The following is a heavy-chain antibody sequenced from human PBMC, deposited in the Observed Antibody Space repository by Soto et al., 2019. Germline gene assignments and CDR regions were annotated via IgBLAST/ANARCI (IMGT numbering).Heavy chain of an antibody. J-gene: IGHJ4*02. CDR1: GFSLSTSGVG. CDR2: IYWNDDK. CDR3: ASARGYNCNYYHYFDS. D-gene: IGHD1-7*01. Sequence: ESGPTLVNPTQTLTLTCTFSGFSLSTSGVGGGGIRQPPGKALEWLALIYWNDDKRYSPSLKSRLNITMDSSKNQLVLTMTNMDPVDTATYYCASARGYNCNYYHYFDSWGQGTPVTVSS. V-gene: IGHV2-5*01.